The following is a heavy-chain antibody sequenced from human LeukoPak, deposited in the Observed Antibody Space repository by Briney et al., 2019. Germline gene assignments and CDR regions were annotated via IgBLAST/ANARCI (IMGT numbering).Heavy chain of an antibody. J-gene: IGHJ6*02. Sequence: GGSRTLSCAASGFTFSSYCIHWVRQAPGKGLEWVAIVWYDVKNKFYGDSVKGRFTISRDNSKNTVDLQMNSLRVDDPAVYYCAKRGTRATHGMDVRGQGTTVTVSS. D-gene: IGHD3-16*01. CDR2: VWYDVKNK. V-gene: IGHV3-33*06. CDR1: GFTFSSYC. CDR3: AKRGTRATHGMDV.